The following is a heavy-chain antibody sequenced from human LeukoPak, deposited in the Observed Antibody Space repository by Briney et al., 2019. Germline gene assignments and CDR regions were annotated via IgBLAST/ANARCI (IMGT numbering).Heavy chain of an antibody. J-gene: IGHJ6*02. V-gene: IGHV1-18*01. CDR2: ISTYNGDT. CDR3: ARDLIQLGLRIYYYYGMDV. Sequence: ASVKVSCKASGYTFTSYGIRWVRQAPGQGLEWMGWISTYNGDTNYAQKLQGRVTMTTDTSTSTAYMELSSLRSEDTAVYYCARDLIQLGLRIYYYYGMDVWGQGTTVTVSS. CDR1: GYTFTSYG. D-gene: IGHD5-18*01.